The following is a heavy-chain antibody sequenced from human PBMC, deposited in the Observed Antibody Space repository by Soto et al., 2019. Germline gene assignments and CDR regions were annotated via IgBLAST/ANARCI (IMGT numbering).Heavy chain of an antibody. CDR2: ISDSGDKT. Sequence: GGSLRLSCAASGFTFSGYAMSWVRQAPGKGLEWVSAISDSGDKTYYADSVKGRFTVSRDNSKNTLYLQMNSLRAEDTAVYFCAKDPNDYDSSAYYVDYWGRGTLVTVSS. J-gene: IGHJ4*02. CDR3: AKDPNDYDSSAYYVDY. CDR1: GFTFSGYA. V-gene: IGHV3-23*01. D-gene: IGHD3-22*01.